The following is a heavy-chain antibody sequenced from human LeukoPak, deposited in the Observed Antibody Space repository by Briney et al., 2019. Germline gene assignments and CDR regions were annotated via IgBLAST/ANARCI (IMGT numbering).Heavy chain of an antibody. Sequence: GGSLRLSCAASGFTFSDHYMDWVRQAPGKGLEWVGRTRNKANSYTTEYAASVKGRFTISRDDSKNSLYLQMNSLKTEDTAVYYCARVVVVTEGFDSWGQGTLVIVSS. CDR2: TRNKANSYTT. V-gene: IGHV3-72*01. D-gene: IGHD2-21*02. J-gene: IGHJ4*02. CDR1: GFTFSDHY. CDR3: ARVVVVTEGFDS.